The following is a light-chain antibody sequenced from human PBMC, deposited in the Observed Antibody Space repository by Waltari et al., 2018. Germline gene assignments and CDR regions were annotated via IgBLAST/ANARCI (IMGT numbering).Light chain of an antibody. Sequence: YVLTQPPSVSVAPGKTARITCGGYTLGSKSVHWYQQKPGQAPVLVIFDDNDRPSGISERLSGSNSGNTATLTISRVEAGDEADYYCQVWDSRSDHSVFGSGTTVTVL. CDR3: QVWDSRSDHSV. V-gene: IGLV3-21*04. CDR2: DDN. J-gene: IGLJ1*01. CDR1: TLGSKS.